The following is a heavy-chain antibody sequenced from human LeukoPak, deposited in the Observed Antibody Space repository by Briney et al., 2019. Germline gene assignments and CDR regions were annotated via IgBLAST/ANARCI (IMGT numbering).Heavy chain of an antibody. CDR2: IYSGGDT. V-gene: IGHV3-66*01. D-gene: IGHD3-10*01. CDR3: TREGIWFGERDY. CDR1: GFTVSSNY. Sequence: GGSLRLSCEASGFTVSSNYMSWVRQAPGKGLEWVSAIYSGGDTYYADSVKGRFAISGDNSKNRLYLQLNSLRAEDTAVYYCTREGIWFGERDYWGQGTLVTVSS. J-gene: IGHJ4*02.